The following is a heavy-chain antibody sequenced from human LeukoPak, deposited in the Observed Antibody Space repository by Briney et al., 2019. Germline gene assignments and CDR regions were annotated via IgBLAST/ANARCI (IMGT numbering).Heavy chain of an antibody. Sequence: PSETLSLTSTVSGGSISSYYWSWIRQPPGKGLEWVGYINYSGSTNYNPSLKSRVTLSVDTSRDQFSLKLSSVTAADTAVYYCARATRRDGYNLDYWGQGTLVTVSS. CDR1: GGSISSYY. V-gene: IGHV4-59*01. J-gene: IGHJ4*02. CDR3: ARATRRDGYNLDY. CDR2: INYSGST. D-gene: IGHD5-24*01.